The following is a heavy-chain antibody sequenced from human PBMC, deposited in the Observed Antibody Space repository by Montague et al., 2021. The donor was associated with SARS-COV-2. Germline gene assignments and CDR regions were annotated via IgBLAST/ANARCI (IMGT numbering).Heavy chain of an antibody. CDR1: GDSVSSHIAT. V-gene: IGHV6-1*01. Sequence: CAISGDSVSSHIATWNWNRQSPSRGVEWLGRTYYRSKWYNDYAVSVKSRVIINPDTSNNRISLQLNSVTPEDTAVYYCARAYCGGDRYFYWYFDLWGRGTLVTVSS. D-gene: IGHD2-21*02. CDR3: ARAYCGGDRYFYWYFDL. CDR2: TYYRSKWYN. J-gene: IGHJ2*01.